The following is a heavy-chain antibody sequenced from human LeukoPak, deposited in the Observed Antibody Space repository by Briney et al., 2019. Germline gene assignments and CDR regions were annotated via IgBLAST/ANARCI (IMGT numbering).Heavy chain of an antibody. CDR2: IIPIFGTA. V-gene: IGHV1-69*13. CDR1: GGTFSSYA. Sequence: ASVKVSCKASGGTFSSYAISWVRQAPGQGLEWMGGIIPIFGTANYAQKFQGRVTITADESTSTAYMELSSLRSEDTAVYYCARMVGATTAFDYWGQGTLVTVSS. J-gene: IGHJ4*02. D-gene: IGHD1-26*01. CDR3: ARMVGATTAFDY.